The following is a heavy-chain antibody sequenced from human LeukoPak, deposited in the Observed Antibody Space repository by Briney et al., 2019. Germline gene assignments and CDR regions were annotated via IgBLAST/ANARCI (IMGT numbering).Heavy chain of an antibody. Sequence: ASVKVSCKASGYTFTNYYIHWMRQAPGQGLEWVGIINLNAVTTRYAQKFQGRITVIRDTSTSTVYMELSSLRSEDTAVYFCAREGAAEAKNFDYWGQGTLVIVSS. J-gene: IGHJ4*02. D-gene: IGHD6-25*01. CDR2: INLNAVTT. V-gene: IGHV1-46*01. CDR3: AREGAAEAKNFDY. CDR1: GYTFTNYY.